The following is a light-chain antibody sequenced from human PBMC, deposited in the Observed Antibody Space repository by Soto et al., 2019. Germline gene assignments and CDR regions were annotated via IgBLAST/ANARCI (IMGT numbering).Light chain of an antibody. CDR2: GAS. CDR1: QSVSSSY. J-gene: IGKJ3*01. Sequence: EIGLTQAPVTLSLSSGERATLSCRASQSVSSSYLAWYQQKHGQAPRLLIYGASSRATGTPDRFSGSGSGTDFTLTISRLEPEDFAVYYCQQYGSSPFTFGPGTKVDIK. V-gene: IGKV3-20*01. CDR3: QQYGSSPFT.